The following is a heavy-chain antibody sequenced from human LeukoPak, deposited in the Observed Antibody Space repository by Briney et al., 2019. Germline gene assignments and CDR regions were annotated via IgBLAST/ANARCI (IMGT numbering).Heavy chain of an antibody. CDR2: ISSSSSYI. Sequence: GGSLRLSCAASGFTFSSYSMNWVRQAPGKGLEWVSSISSSSSYIYYADSVKGRFTISRDNAKNSLYLQMNSLRAEDTAVYYCARETRMAVAGRFDPWGQGTLVTVSS. J-gene: IGHJ5*02. D-gene: IGHD6-19*01. V-gene: IGHV3-21*01. CDR3: ARETRMAVAGRFDP. CDR1: GFTFSSYS.